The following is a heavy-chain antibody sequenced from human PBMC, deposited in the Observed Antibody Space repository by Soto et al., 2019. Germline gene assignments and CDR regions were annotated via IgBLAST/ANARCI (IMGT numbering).Heavy chain of an antibody. CDR2: INHSGST. V-gene: IGHV4-34*01. CDR1: GGSFSGYY. CDR3: AGRYVLRFLSTTYYYYGMDV. Sequence: QVQLQQWGAGLLKPSETLSLTCAVYGGSFSGYYWSWIRQPPGKGLEWIGEINHSGSTNYNPSLKSRVTISVYTSKNQFSQKLSSVTAADTAVYYCAGRYVLRFLSTTYYYYGMDVWGQGTTVTVSS. D-gene: IGHD3-3*01. J-gene: IGHJ6*02.